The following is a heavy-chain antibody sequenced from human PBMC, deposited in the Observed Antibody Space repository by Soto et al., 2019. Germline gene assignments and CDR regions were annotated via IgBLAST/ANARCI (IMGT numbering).Heavy chain of an antibody. D-gene: IGHD6-19*01. CDR2: MNPNSGNT. J-gene: IGHJ4*02. Sequence: QVQLVQSGAEVKKPGASVKVSCKASGYTFTSYDINWVRQATGQGLEWMGWMNPNSGNTGYAQKFKGRVTMTRNTSISTAYMELSRLRSEDTAVYYCASAVRRYSSGWYYFDYWGQGTLVSVSS. CDR3: ASAVRRYSSGWYYFDY. V-gene: IGHV1-8*01. CDR1: GYTFTSYD.